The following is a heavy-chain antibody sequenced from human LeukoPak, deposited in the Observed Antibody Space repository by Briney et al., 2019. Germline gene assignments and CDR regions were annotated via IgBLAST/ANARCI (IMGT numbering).Heavy chain of an antibody. CDR1: GASISGYW. Sequence: PSETLSLTCDVSGASISGYWWSWISQPAGKGLEWIGRMYTDGDTNYNPALKSRVTVSVDTSKNLFSLKLISVAAADTAVYYCARTTGTEGAFDIRGQGTMVTVSS. V-gene: IGHV4-4*07. J-gene: IGHJ3*02. D-gene: IGHD4-17*01. CDR2: MYTDGDT. CDR3: ARTTGTEGAFDI.